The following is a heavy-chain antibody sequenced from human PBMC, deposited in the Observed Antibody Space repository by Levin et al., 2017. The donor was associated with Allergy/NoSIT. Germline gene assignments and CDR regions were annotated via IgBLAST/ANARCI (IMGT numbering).Heavy chain of an antibody. CDR3: AHSLMGGLLVEH. Sequence: SGPTLVKPTQTLTLTCTVSGFSLSTPGEAVGWVRQPPGKALEWLALLYWNDDKRFFPSLRSRLAITKDSSINQVVLTMTNMDPADTATYYCAHSLMGGLLVEHWGQGGLVIGSS. CDR1: GFSLSTPGEA. D-gene: IGHD2-8*01. CDR2: LYWNDDK. V-gene: IGHV2-5*01. J-gene: IGHJ1*01.